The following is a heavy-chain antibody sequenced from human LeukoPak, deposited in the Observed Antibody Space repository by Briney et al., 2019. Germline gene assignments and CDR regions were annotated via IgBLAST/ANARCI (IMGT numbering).Heavy chain of an antibody. J-gene: IGHJ4*02. V-gene: IGHV3-23*01. D-gene: IGHD3-22*01. CDR3: AKDLLAHTYYYDSSGNY. CDR2: ISGSGGST. Sequence: PGGSLRLSCAASGFAFSSYAMSWVRQAPGKGLEWVSAISGSGGSTYYADSVKGRFTISRDNSKNTLYLQMNSLRAEDTAVYYCAKDLLAHTYYYDSSGNYWGQGTLVTVSS. CDR1: GFAFSSYA.